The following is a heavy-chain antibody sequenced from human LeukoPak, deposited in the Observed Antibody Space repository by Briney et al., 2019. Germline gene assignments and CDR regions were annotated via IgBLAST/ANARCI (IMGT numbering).Heavy chain of an antibody. J-gene: IGHJ6*02. CDR3: ARDRRTYYYDSTSGMEV. V-gene: IGHV3-53*01. CDR2: IYTGGST. Sequence: GGSLRLSCAASGFTVSNNYMNWVRQAPGKGLEWVSVIYTGGSTYYADSVKGRFTISRDNSKNTLFLQLDSLRAEDTPVYHCARDRRTYYYDSTSGMEVWGQGTTVTVSS. CDR1: GFTVSNNY. D-gene: IGHD3-22*01.